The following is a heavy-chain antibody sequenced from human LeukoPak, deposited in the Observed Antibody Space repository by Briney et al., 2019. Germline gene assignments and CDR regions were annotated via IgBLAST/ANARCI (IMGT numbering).Heavy chain of an antibody. Sequence: GASVKVSCKASGYTFTGHALHWVRQTPGEGLEWMAWINCATGKTEYSQNFEARVTVTRDTSASTVYMELSGLRSEDTAVYYCARSILIVPNTSYYYYYMDVWGQGTTVIASS. V-gene: IGHV1-3*01. CDR3: ARSILIVPNTSYYYYYMDV. D-gene: IGHD2/OR15-2a*01. J-gene: IGHJ6*02. CDR2: INCATGKT. CDR1: GYTFTGHA.